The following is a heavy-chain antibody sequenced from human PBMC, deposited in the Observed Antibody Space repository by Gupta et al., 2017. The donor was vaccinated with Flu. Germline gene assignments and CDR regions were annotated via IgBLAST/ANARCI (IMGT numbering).Heavy chain of an antibody. V-gene: IGHV3-21*01. J-gene: IGHJ4*02. CDR3: ASTRGSGRV. CDR2: ISSSSSYI. Sequence: VSSISSSSSYIYYADSVKGRFTISRDNAKNSLYLQMNSLRAEDTAVYYCASTRGSGRVRGQGTLVTVSS. D-gene: IGHD3-10*01.